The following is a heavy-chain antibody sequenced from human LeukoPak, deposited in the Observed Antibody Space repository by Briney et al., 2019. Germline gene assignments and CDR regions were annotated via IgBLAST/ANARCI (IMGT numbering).Heavy chain of an antibody. CDR2: ISYDGSNK. Sequence: PGRSLSLSCAASGFTLSNSYMHWVRQAPGKGLEWVAVISYDGSNKYYADSVKGRFTISRDNSKNTLYLQMNSLRGEDTAVYYCANLRGVAATGTGYFAPWGQGPLVTVSS. J-gene: IGHJ5*01. D-gene: IGHD6-13*01. CDR1: GFTLSNSY. CDR3: ANLRGVAATGTGYFAP. V-gene: IGHV3-30*18.